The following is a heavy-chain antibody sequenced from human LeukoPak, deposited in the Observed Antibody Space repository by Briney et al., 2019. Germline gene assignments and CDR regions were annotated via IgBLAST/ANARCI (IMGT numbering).Heavy chain of an antibody. CDR1: GFTFSSYA. J-gene: IGHJ2*01. V-gene: IGHV3-23*01. CDR2: ISGSGGST. Sequence: PGGSLRLSCAASGFTFSSYAMSWVRQAPGKRLEWVSAISGSGGSTYYADSVKGRFTISRDNSKNTLYLQMNSLRAEDTAVYYCAKMRSHDWYFDLWGRGTLVTVSS. CDR3: AKMRSHDWYFDL.